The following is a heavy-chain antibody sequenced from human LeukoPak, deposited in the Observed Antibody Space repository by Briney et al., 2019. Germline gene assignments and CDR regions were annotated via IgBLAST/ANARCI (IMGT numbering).Heavy chain of an antibody. V-gene: IGHV3-15*01. J-gene: IGHJ4*02. CDR2: IKSKIHGGTI. CDR3: ARELYGDYDTPDY. CDR1: GFTFDKAW. Sequence: GGSLRLSCAASGFTFDKAWMTWVRQAPGKGLEWVGRIKSKIHGGTIDYAAPVKGRFTISRDDSENTVYLQMNSLRAEDTAVYYCARELYGDYDTPDYWGQGTLVTVSS. D-gene: IGHD4-17*01.